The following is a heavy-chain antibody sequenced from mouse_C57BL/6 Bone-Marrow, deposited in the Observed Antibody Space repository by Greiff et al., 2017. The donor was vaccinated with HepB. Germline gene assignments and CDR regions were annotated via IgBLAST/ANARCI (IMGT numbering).Heavy chain of an antibody. CDR2: INPGSGGT. V-gene: IGHV1-54*01. J-gene: IGHJ2*01. D-gene: IGHD1-1*01. Sequence: QVQLKESGAELVRPGTSVKVSCKASGYAFTNYLIVWVKQRPGQGLEWIGVINPGSGGTNYNEKFKGKATLTADKSSSTAYMQLSSLTSEDSAVYFCARAVVARNFDYWGQGTTLTVSS. CDR1: GYAFTNYL. CDR3: ARAVVARNFDY.